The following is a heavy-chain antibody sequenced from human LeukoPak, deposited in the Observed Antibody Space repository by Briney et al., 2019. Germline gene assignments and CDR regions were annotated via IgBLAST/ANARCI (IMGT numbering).Heavy chain of an antibody. V-gene: IGHV4-34*01. CDR1: GGSFSGYY. Sequence: SETLSLTCAVYGGSFSGYYWSWIRQPPGKGLEWIGEINRSGSTNYNPSLKSRVTISVDTSKNQFSLKLSSVTAADTAVYYCARGRGMDVWGQGTTVTVSS. J-gene: IGHJ6*02. CDR2: INRSGST. CDR3: ARGRGMDV.